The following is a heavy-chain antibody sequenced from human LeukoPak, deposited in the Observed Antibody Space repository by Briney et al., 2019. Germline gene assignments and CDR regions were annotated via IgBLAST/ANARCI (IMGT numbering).Heavy chain of an antibody. V-gene: IGHV4-59*01. CDR1: GGSISSYY. CDR2: IYYSGST. D-gene: IGHD4-23*01. Sequence: SETLSLTCTVSGGSISSYYWSWIRQPPGKGLEWIAYIYYSGSTNYNPSLKSRVTISADMSKNQFSLKLTSVTAADTAVYYCARNYGGENYFDYWGQGTLVTVSS. J-gene: IGHJ4*02. CDR3: ARNYGGENYFDY.